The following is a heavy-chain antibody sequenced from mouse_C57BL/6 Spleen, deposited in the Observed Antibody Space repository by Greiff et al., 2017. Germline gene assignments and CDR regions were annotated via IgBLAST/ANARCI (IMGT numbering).Heavy chain of an antibody. Sequence: QVQLKQSGPELVKPGASVKISCKASGYAFSSSWMNWVKQRPGKGLEWIGRIYPGDGDTNYNGKFKGKATLTADKSSSTAYMQLSSLTSEDSAVYFCARRNGYEYWYFDVWGTGTTVTVSS. J-gene: IGHJ1*03. CDR2: IYPGDGDT. CDR1: GYAFSSSW. D-gene: IGHD2-2*01. V-gene: IGHV1-82*01. CDR3: ARRNGYEYWYFDV.